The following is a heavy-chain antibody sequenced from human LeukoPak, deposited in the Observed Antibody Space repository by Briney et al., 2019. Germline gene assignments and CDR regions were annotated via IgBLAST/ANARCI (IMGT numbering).Heavy chain of an antibody. CDR1: GGSISSSSYY. J-gene: IGHJ4*02. V-gene: IGHV4-39*02. D-gene: IGHD2-21*01. CDR3: ARDRGWGSVASTYYFDY. CDR2: IYYSGST. Sequence: SETLSLTCTVSGGSISSSSYYWGWIRQPPGKGLEWIGSIYYSGSTYYNPSLKSRVTISVDTSKNQLSLKLSSVTAADTAVYYCARDRGWGSVASTYYFDYWGQGTLVIVSS.